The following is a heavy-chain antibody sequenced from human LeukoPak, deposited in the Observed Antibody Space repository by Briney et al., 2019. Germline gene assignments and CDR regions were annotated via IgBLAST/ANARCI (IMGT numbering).Heavy chain of an antibody. CDR3: AKDFLKYYYDSSGYSFDY. V-gene: IGHV3-30*18. CDR1: GFTFSSYG. J-gene: IGHJ4*02. CDR2: ISYDGSNK. D-gene: IGHD3-22*01. Sequence: PGGSLRLSCAASGFTFSSYGMHWVRQAPGKGLEWVAVISYDGSNKYYADSVKGRFTISRDNSKNTLYLQMNSLRAEDTAVYYCAKDFLKYYYDSSGYSFDYWGQGTLVTVSS.